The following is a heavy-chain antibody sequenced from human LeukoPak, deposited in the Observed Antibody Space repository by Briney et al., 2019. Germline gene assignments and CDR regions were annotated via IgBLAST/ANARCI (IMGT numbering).Heavy chain of an antibody. Sequence: GGSLRLSCAASGFTFSSYWMSWVRQAPGKGLEWLAFIRYDGSNKNYADSVKGRFTISRDNTKNSLYLQMNSLRAEDTAVYYCAKDGGSDPDSFDIWGQGTMVTVSS. V-gene: IGHV3-30*02. CDR3: AKDGGSDPDSFDI. D-gene: IGHD2-15*01. CDR1: GFTFSSYW. CDR2: IRYDGSNK. J-gene: IGHJ3*02.